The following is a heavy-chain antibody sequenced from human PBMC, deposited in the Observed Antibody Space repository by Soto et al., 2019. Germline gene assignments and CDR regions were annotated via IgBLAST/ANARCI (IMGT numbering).Heavy chain of an antibody. CDR2: ISSSSSYI. J-gene: IGHJ3*02. D-gene: IGHD6-19*01. CDR1: GFTFSSYS. CDR3: ARDRRYSSGWYSYAFDI. Sequence: EVQLVASGGGLVKPGGSLRLSCAASGFTFSSYSMNWVRQAPGKGLAWVSSISSSSSYIYYADSVKGRFTISRDNAKNSLYLQMNSLRAEDTAVYSCARDRRYSSGWYSYAFDIWGQGTMVTVSS. V-gene: IGHV3-21*01.